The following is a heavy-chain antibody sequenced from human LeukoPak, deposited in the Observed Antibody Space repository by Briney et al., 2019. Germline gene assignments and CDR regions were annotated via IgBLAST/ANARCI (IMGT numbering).Heavy chain of an antibody. Sequence: ASVKVSCKASGYTFTSYDINWVRQATGQGLEWMGWMNPNSGNTGYAQKFQGRVTMTEDTSTDTAYMELSSLRSEDTAVYYCARLEGIVVVPAAIRGGWFDPWGQGTLVTVSS. CDR1: GYTFTSYD. CDR2: MNPNSGNT. V-gene: IGHV1-8*01. CDR3: ARLEGIVVVPAAIRGGWFDP. D-gene: IGHD2-2*02. J-gene: IGHJ5*02.